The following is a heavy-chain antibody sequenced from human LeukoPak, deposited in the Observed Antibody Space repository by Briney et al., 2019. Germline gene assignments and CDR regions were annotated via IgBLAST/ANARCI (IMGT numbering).Heavy chain of an antibody. CDR2: IIGSGSST. J-gene: IGHJ4*02. D-gene: IGHD6-13*01. V-gene: IGHV3-23*01. Sequence: PGGSLRLSCAASGFTFSDYGMHWVRQAPGKGLEWVSAIIGSGSSTYYADSVKGRFTISRDNSKNTLFLQMNSLRAEDTAVYYCAKDRAQQLVLDFWGQGTLVTVSS. CDR1: GFTFSDYG. CDR3: AKDRAQQLVLDF.